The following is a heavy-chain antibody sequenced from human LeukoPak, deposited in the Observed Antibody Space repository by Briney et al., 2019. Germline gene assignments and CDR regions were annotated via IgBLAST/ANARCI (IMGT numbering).Heavy chain of an antibody. J-gene: IGHJ4*02. CDR1: AGSISSSNW. CDR2: IYHSGST. Sequence: TSETLSLTCAVSAGSISSSNWWSWVRQSPVKGLEWIGEIYHSGSTNYNPSLKSRVTISVDTSKNQFSLKLSSVTAADTAVYYCARGAHRVTTKYGGSSWYAGGSVGYWGQGTLVTVSS. CDR3: ARGAHRVTTKYGGSSWYAGGSVGY. V-gene: IGHV4-4*02. D-gene: IGHD6-13*01.